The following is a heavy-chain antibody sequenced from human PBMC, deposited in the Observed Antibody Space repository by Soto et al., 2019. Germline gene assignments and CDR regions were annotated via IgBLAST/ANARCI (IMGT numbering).Heavy chain of an antibody. V-gene: IGHV1-46*01. D-gene: IGHD3-22*01. CDR3: ARATQSYYDTGGYYLYAR. J-gene: IGHJ4*02. CDR1: GFTFTNYY. CDR2: INPSGDWT. Sequence: GASVKVSCKASGFTFTNYYMHWVRQAPGQGLEWMGIINPSGDWTSYAQKFQGRVTLTRDTSTSTLYLQMNNLRADDPAFYFCARATQSYYDTGGYYLYARWGQGTQVTVSS.